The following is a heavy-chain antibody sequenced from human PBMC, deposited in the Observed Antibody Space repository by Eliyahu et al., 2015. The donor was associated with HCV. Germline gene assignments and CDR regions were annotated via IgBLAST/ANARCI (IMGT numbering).Heavy chain of an antibody. J-gene: IGHJ4*02. V-gene: IGHV2-70*04. Sequence: QVTLEESGPALVKPTETLTLTCTLSGFSLSTPGMRVSWIRQPPGKALEWLARIDWDDDKFYSTSLKTRLTISKDTSKNRVVLTMTNMDPVDTATYYCARTPMGITTFDYWGQGTLVNVYS. CDR1: GFSLSTPGMR. CDR3: ARTPMGITTFDY. CDR2: IDWDDDK. D-gene: IGHD5-24*01.